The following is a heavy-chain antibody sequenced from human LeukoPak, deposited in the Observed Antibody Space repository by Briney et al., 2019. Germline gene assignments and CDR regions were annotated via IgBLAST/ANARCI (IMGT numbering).Heavy chain of an antibody. J-gene: IGHJ4*02. CDR3: AKGTAYVSGWHFDY. CDR1: GFTFNNYA. V-gene: IGHV3-23*01. Sequence: GGSLRLACAASGFTFNNYAMTSVRQPPGKGLGWVSGISGSGDNTYHAHTVKGRFTISRDNSKNTLYLQMNGLGAEDTAVYYCAKGTAYVSGWHFDYWGQGTLVTVSS. D-gene: IGHD6-19*01. CDR2: ISGSGDNT.